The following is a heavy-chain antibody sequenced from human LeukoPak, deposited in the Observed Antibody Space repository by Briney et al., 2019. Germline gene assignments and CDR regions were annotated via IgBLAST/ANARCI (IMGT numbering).Heavy chain of an antibody. D-gene: IGHD2-15*01. V-gene: IGHV4-31*03. CDR1: GGSISSGDYY. CDR3: ARGTSRSGQMEDY. Sequence: PSETLSLTCTVSGGSISSGDYYWSWIRQRPGKGLEWIGYISNSGTTYYNPSLKSRVTISVDTSKNQFSLKLSSVTAADTAVYYCARGTSRSGQMEDYWGQGTLVTVSS. CDR2: ISNSGTT. J-gene: IGHJ4*02.